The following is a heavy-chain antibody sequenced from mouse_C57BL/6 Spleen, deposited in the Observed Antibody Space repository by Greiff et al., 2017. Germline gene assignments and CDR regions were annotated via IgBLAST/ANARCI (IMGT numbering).Heavy chain of an antibody. J-gene: IGHJ3*01. CDR1: GYTFTSYW. Sequence: QVQLQQPGAELVRPESSVKLSCKASGYTFTSYWMHWVKQRPIQGLEWIGNIDPSDSETHYNQKFKDKATLTVDKSSSTAYMQLSSLTSEDSAVYYCARGDYSKEFAYWGQGTLVTVSA. D-gene: IGHD2-5*01. V-gene: IGHV1-52*01. CDR3: ARGDYSKEFAY. CDR2: IDPSDSET.